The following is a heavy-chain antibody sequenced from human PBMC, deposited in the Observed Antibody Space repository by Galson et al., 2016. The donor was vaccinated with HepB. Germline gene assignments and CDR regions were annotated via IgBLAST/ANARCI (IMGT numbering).Heavy chain of an antibody. CDR1: GGSISSGSYY. CDR3: ARGYDFWSGYGGGSWIDT. J-gene: IGHJ5*02. Sequence: TLSLTCTVSGGSISSGSYYWSWIRQPAGKGLEWIGRIYTSGSTHYNPSLKSRVTISVDTSKNQFSRKLSSVTAADTAVYYCARGYDFWSGYGGGSWIDTWGQGTLVTVSS. D-gene: IGHD3-3*01. V-gene: IGHV4-61*02. CDR2: IYTSGST.